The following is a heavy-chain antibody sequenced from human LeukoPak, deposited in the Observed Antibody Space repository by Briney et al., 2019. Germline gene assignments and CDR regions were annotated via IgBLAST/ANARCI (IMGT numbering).Heavy chain of an antibody. Sequence: GGSLRLSCAASGFTFSSYGMHWVRQAPGKGLEWVAVISYDGSNKYYADSVKGRFTISRDNSKNTLYLQMNSLRAEDTAVYYCAKDLARIQLWLSPRNYYYGMDVWGQGTTVTVSS. CDR3: AKDLARIQLWLSPRNYYYGMDV. J-gene: IGHJ6*02. CDR1: GFTFSSYG. CDR2: ISYDGSNK. D-gene: IGHD5-18*01. V-gene: IGHV3-30*18.